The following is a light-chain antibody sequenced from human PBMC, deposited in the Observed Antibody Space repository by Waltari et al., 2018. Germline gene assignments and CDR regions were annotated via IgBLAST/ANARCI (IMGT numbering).Light chain of an antibody. Sequence: QSVLTQPPSVSGAPGQRVTISCTGSSSNIGAGYDVHWYQQLPGTAPKLLIYGTSNRPSGVPDRFSGSKSGTSASRAITGLQAEDEADYYCQSYDSSRSGWVFGGGTKLTVL. CDR3: QSYDSSRSGWV. CDR1: SSNIGAGYD. V-gene: IGLV1-40*01. CDR2: GTS. J-gene: IGLJ3*02.